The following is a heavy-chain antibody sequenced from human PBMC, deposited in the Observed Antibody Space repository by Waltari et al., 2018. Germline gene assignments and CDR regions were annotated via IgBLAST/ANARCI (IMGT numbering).Heavy chain of an antibody. Sequence: EVPLLESGVGFVQPGGALRLSFAASGLTFSSYAMRWVRQAPGKGLEWVSAISCSGGSTYYADSVKGRFTISRDNSKNTLYLQMNSLRAEDTAVYYCAKDLGLAFDYWGQGTLVTVSS. CDR2: ISCSGGST. J-gene: IGHJ4*02. CDR1: GLTFSSYA. CDR3: AKDLGLAFDY. V-gene: IGHV3-23*01.